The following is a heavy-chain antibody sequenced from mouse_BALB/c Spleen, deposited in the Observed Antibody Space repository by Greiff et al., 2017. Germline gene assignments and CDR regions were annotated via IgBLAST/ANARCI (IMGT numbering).Heavy chain of an antibody. J-gene: IGHJ4*01. CDR3: VREYGPGAMDY. Sequence: TGGGLVQPKGSLKLSCAASGFTFNTNAMNWVRQAPGKGLEWVARIRSKSNNYATYYADSVKDRFTISRDDSQSMLYLQMNNLKTEDTAMYYCVREYGPGAMDYWGQGTSVTVSS. V-gene: IGHV10S3*01. CDR2: IRSKSNNYAT. D-gene: IGHD2-10*02. CDR1: GFTFNTNA.